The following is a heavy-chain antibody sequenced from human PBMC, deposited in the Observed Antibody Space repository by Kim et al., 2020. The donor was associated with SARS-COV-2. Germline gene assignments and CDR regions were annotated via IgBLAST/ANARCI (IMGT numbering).Heavy chain of an antibody. V-gene: IGHV3-30*18. CDR1: GFTFSSYG. D-gene: IGHD6-6*01. CDR2: ISYDGSNK. Sequence: GGSLRLSFAASGFTFSSYGMHWVRQAPGKGLEWVAVISYDGSNKYYADSVKGRFTISRDNSKNTLYLQMNSLRAEDTAVYYCAKEGGSSSGAYFDYWGQGTLVTVSS. CDR3: AKEGGSSSGAYFDY. J-gene: IGHJ4*02.